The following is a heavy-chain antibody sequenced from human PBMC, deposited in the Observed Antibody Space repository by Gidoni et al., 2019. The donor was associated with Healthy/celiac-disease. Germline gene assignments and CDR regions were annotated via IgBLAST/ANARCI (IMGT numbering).Heavy chain of an antibody. Sequence: QVQLVQSGAEVKKPGASVKVSCKASGYPFTSYGISWVRKAPGQGLEWMGWISAYKGNTNYAQKLQGRVTMTTDTSTSTAYMELRSLRSDDTAVYYCARSLHIRYFDWYTGVTDFDYWGQGTLVTVSS. CDR2: ISAYKGNT. J-gene: IGHJ4*02. CDR1: GYPFTSYG. CDR3: ARSLHIRYFDWYTGVTDFDY. D-gene: IGHD3-9*01. V-gene: IGHV1-18*01.